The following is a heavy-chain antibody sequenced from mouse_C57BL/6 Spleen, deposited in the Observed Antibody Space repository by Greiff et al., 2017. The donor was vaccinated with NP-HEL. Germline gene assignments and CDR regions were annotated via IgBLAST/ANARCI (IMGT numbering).Heavy chain of an antibody. V-gene: IGHV1-74*01. CDR1: GYTFTSYW. CDR3: AIERITVVSYWYFDV. Sequence: VKLQQPGAELVKPGASVKVSCKASGYTFTSYWMHWVKQRPGQGLEWIGRIHPSDSDTNYNQKFKGKATLTVDKSSSTAYMQLSSLTSEDSAVYYCAIERITVVSYWYFDVWGTGTTVTVSS. J-gene: IGHJ1*03. D-gene: IGHD1-1*01. CDR2: IHPSDSDT.